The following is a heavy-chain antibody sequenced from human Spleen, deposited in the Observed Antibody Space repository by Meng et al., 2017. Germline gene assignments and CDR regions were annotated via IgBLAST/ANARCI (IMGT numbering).Heavy chain of an antibody. CDR2: INTYNGNP. Sequence: QVQLVQSGAEVKKPGASVKVSCKASGYTFTTYTMHWVRQVPGQGLEWMGWINTYNGNPTYAQDFTGRFVFSLDTSVSTAYLQISGLKAEDTAVYYCARHRSSSWSDYWGQGTLVTVSS. J-gene: IGHJ4*02. CDR1: GYTFTTYT. D-gene: IGHD6-13*01. V-gene: IGHV7-4-1*02. CDR3: ARHRSSSWSDY.